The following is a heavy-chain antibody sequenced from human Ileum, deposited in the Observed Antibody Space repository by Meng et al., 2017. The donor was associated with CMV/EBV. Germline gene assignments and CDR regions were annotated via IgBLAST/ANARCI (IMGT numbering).Heavy chain of an antibody. CDR3: ARVVRSARPVYNGMDV. CDR2: IIPIFGTA. CDR1: GGTLSNYA. Sequence: AVKVTCKACGGTLSNYAISWVRQARGKGLEWMGGIIPIFGTANYAQKLQGRVTIITDESTSTAYMELSSLRSEDTAVYYCARVVRSARPVYNGMDVWGQGTTVTVSS. D-gene: IGHD6-6*01. V-gene: IGHV1-69*05. J-gene: IGHJ6*02.